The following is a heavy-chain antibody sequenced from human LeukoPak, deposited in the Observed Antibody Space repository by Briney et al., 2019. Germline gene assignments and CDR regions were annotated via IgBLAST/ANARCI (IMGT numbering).Heavy chain of an antibody. CDR1: GYSFTSYW. CDR2: IYPGDSDT. V-gene: IGHV5-51*01. J-gene: IGHJ4*02. D-gene: IGHD6-19*01. CDR3: ARSVGAAISVAGLYFDY. Sequence: KPGESLKISCKGSGYSFTSYWIGWVRQMPGKGLEWMGIIYPGDSDTRYSPSLQGQVTISADKSISTAYLQWSSLKASDTAMYYCARSVGAAISVAGLYFDYWGQGTLVTVSS.